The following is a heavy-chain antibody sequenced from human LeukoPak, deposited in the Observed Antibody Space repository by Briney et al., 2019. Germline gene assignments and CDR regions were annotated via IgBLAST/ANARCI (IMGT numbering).Heavy chain of an antibody. CDR2: VHISETT. Sequence: SETLSLTCTVSGGSISGYFWHWTRQPAGKGLEWIGRVHISETTIYNPSLKSRVTMSVDTSNNHFSLNLSSVTAADTAVYYCARGYRISEIRFFEWLLDYWGQGYLVTVSS. V-gene: IGHV4-4*07. CDR3: ARGYRISEIRFFEWLLDY. CDR1: GGSISGYF. J-gene: IGHJ4*02. D-gene: IGHD3-3*01.